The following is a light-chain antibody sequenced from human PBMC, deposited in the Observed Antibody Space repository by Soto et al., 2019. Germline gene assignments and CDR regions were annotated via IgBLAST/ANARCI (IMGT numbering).Light chain of an antibody. CDR2: GAS. Sequence: MEVNHKPATLPGYGGERATLYCRASQSISTNLAWYQQKPGQAPRLFISGASTRATGIPARFSGSGSGTELALTSSSLQPEDFAVYYCQQPHNLPGTFRQGTKVDIK. CDR3: QQPHNLPGT. V-gene: IGKV3-15*01. CDR1: QSISTN. J-gene: IGKJ1*01.